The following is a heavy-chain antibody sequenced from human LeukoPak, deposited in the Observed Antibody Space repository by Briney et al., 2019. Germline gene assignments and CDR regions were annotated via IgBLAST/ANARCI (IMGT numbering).Heavy chain of an antibody. CDR3: AKDLGDGYLGWFDP. CDR1: GFTFSSYA. J-gene: IGHJ5*02. Sequence: GGSLRLSCAASGFTFSSYAMSWVRQAPGKGLEWVSAISGSGGSTYYADSVKGRFTTSRDNSKNTLYLQMNSLRAEDTAVYYCAKDLGDGYLGWFDPWGQGTLVTVSS. V-gene: IGHV3-23*01. CDR2: ISGSGGST. D-gene: IGHD2-15*01.